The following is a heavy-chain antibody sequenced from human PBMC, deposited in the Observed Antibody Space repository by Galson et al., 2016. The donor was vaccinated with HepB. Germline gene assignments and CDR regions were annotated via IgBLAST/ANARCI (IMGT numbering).Heavy chain of an antibody. Sequence: SLRLSCAVSGVTFSSLSMNWVRQAPGKGLEWVSYLPSENNIIYYADSVKGRFTISRDNPKSTLYLQMNSLRAEDTAVYYCVKLRGCLYTVAENWGPGTLVTVSS. D-gene: IGHD4-23*01. J-gene: IGHJ4*02. CDR3: VKLRGCLYTVAEN. CDR2: LPSENNII. CDR1: GVTFSSLS. V-gene: IGHV3-48*01.